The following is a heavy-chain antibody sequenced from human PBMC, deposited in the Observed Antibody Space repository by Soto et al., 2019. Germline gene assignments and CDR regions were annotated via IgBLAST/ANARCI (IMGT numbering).Heavy chain of an antibody. V-gene: IGHV3-49*03. CDR1: GFTVGDYA. D-gene: IGHD3-9*01. CDR2: IRSKAYGGTT. J-gene: IGHJ6*02. Sequence: PGGSLRLSCTASGFTVGDYAMSWFRQAPGKGLEWVGFIRSKAYGGTTEYAASVKGRFTISRDDSKSIAYLQMNSLKTEDTAVYYCTRGETNYDILTASYYYYGMDVWGQGTTVTVSS. CDR3: TRGETNYDILTASYYYYGMDV.